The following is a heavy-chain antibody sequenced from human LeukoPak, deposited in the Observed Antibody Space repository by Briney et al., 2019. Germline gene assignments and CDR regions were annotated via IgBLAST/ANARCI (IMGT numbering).Heavy chain of an antibody. CDR3: ARVSEGYSSGWYGYFDY. Sequence: SETLSLTCTVSGGSVSSGSYYWSWIRQPPGKGLEWIGYIHYTGSTNYNPSLKSRVTMSLDTSKNQFSLKLNSVAAADTAVYYCARVSEGYSSGWYGYFDYWGQGILVTVSS. V-gene: IGHV4-61*01. CDR2: IHYTGST. CDR1: GGSVSSGSYY. D-gene: IGHD6-19*01. J-gene: IGHJ4*02.